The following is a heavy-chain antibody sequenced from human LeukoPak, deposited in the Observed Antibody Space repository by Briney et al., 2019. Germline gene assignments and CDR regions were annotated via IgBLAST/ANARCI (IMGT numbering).Heavy chain of an antibody. Sequence: PSETLSLTCTVSGGSISSYNWNWIRQPPGKGLEWIGYIPETGSPNYNSSLENRVTLSLDTSKNQISLNLRSATVADTAVYYCARQDALGKYPPPYYMDVWGKGTTVIVS. CDR3: ARQDALGKYPPPYYMDV. J-gene: IGHJ6*03. CDR2: IPETGSP. D-gene: IGHD3-16*01. CDR1: GGSISSYN. V-gene: IGHV4-59*08.